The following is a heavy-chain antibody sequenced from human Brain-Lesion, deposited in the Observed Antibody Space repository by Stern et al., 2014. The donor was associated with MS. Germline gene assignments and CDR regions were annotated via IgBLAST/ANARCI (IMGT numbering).Heavy chain of an antibody. CDR3: AEGGSYGFVY. J-gene: IGHJ4*02. CDR1: GNTFTNRY. CDR2: NTPFTGNT. V-gene: IGHV1-45*02. Sequence: VQLVESGAEVKKTGSSVKVSCQASGNTFTNRYLHWVRQAPGQALEWMGWNTPFTGNTNYAQNFQDRVTITMDRSMITAYMDLSSLRSDDTAIYFCAEGGSYGFVYWGQGTLVTVSS. D-gene: IGHD4-17*01.